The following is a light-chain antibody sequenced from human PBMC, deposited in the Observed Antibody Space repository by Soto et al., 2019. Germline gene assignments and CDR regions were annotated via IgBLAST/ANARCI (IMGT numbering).Light chain of an antibody. V-gene: IGKV3-15*01. CDR3: QHYNNWART. Sequence: EIVMTQSPATLSVSPGERATLSCRASQSVSSNLAWYQQKPCQAPRLLIYGASTRATGIPARFSGSGSGTEFTLTISSLQSEDFAVYYCQHYNNWARTFGQGTKVEIK. J-gene: IGKJ1*01. CDR2: GAS. CDR1: QSVSSN.